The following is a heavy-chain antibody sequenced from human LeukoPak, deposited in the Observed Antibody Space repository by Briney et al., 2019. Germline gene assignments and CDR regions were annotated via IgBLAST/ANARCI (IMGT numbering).Heavy chain of an antibody. V-gene: IGHV6-1*01. J-gene: IGHJ5*02. CDR1: GDSVSSHSTA. CDR3: AKEALNGFDP. CDR2: KYYRSKWYN. Sequence: SQTLSLTCAISGDSVSSHSTAWNWIRQSPSRGLEWLGRKYYRSKWYNDYAVSVKSRITISPDTSKNQVSLQVNSVTPEDTALYYCAKEALNGFDPWGQGTLVTVSS.